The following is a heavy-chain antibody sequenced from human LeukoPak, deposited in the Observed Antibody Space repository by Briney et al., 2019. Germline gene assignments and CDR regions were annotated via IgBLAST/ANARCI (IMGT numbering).Heavy chain of an antibody. CDR3: AKNIGGFDY. CDR2: FSAGDSSR. D-gene: IGHD4-23*01. J-gene: IGHJ4*02. Sequence: GGSLRLSCEASGFSFSSYGMSWVRQAPGEGLEWVSGFSAGDSSRYYADSVKGRFTISRDNSKNTLYLQMNSLRAEDTAVYYCAKNIGGFDYWGQGTLVTVSS. V-gene: IGHV3-23*01. CDR1: GFSFSSYG.